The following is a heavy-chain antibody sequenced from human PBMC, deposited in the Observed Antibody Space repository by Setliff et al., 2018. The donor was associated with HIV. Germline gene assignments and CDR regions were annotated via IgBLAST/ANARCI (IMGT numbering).Heavy chain of an antibody. CDR2: ISAYNGNT. CDR3: ARAPKYYYDSSGYYN. V-gene: IGHV1-18*01. CDR1: GYTFTSYG. J-gene: IGHJ4*02. Sequence: ASVKVSCKASGYTFTSYGISWVRQASGQGLEWMGWISAYNGNTDYAQELQGRITLTTDTSTSTAYMELSSLRSEDTAVYYCARAPKYYYDSSGYYNWGQGTLVTVSS. D-gene: IGHD3-22*01.